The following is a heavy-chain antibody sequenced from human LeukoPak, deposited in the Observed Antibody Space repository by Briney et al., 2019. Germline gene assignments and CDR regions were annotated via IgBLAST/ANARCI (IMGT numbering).Heavy chain of an antibody. CDR1: GFTFSSYG. J-gene: IGHJ4*02. Sequence: QPGGTLRLSCAASGFTFSSYGMSLVRQAPGKGLEWVSAISGSGGSTYYADSVKGRFTISRDNSKNTLYLQMNSLRAEDTAVYYCAGSWGYYYGSGSFSPIGYWGQGTLVTVSS. CDR2: ISGSGGST. V-gene: IGHV3-23*01. CDR3: AGSWGYYYGSGSFSPIGY. D-gene: IGHD3-10*01.